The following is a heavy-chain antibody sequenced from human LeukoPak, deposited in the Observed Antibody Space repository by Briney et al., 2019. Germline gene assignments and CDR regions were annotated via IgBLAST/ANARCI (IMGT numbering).Heavy chain of an antibody. CDR3: ARQGYSAYEILDY. Sequence: PSETLSLTCTVSGVSISSYYWSWLRQPPGKGLEWIGYIYYSESTNYSPSLKSRVTISVDTSKNQFSLKLSSVTAADTAVYYCARQGYSAYEILDYWGQGTLVTVSS. J-gene: IGHJ4*02. CDR2: IYYSEST. V-gene: IGHV4-59*08. D-gene: IGHD5-12*01. CDR1: GVSISSYY.